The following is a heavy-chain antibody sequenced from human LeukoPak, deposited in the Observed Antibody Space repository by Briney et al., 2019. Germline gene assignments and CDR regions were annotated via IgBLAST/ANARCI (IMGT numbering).Heavy chain of an antibody. D-gene: IGHD1-26*01. J-gene: IGHJ4*02. Sequence: KTSETLSLTCAVSGYSMSSGYYWGWIRQPPGQGLEWIGSIYHSGSTYYNPSLKSRVTISVDTSKNQFSLKLSSVTAADTAVYYCARLYSGSYSRFFDYWGQGTLVTVSS. CDR3: ARLYSGSYSRFFDY. V-gene: IGHV4-38-2*01. CDR1: GYSMSSGYY. CDR2: IYHSGST.